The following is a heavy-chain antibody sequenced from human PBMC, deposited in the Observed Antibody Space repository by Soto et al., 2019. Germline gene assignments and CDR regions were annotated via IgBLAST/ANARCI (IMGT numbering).Heavy chain of an antibody. CDR3: ARHDTGGYCSSTSCYRNYYYYYMDV. CDR1: GGSFSGYY. CDR2: INHSGST. J-gene: IGHJ6*03. V-gene: IGHV4-34*01. Sequence: SETLSLTCAVYGGSFSGYYWSWIRQPPGKGLEWIGEINHSGSTNYNPSLKSRVTISVDTSKNQFSLKLSSVTAADTAVYYCARHDTGGYCSSTSCYRNYYYYYMDVGGKGTTVTVPS. D-gene: IGHD2-2*01.